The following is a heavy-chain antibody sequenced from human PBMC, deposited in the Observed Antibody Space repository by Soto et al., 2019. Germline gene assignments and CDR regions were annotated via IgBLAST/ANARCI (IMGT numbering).Heavy chain of an antibody. Sequence: GGTLRLSCAASGFTISGYWMNWVRQAPGKGLEWVSRIDSDGSSTSYADSVKGRFTISRDNSKNTLYLQMNSLRAEDTAVYYCARDNDDYVWGSYAFDIWGQGTMVTVSS. D-gene: IGHD3-16*01. CDR3: ARDNDDYVWGSYAFDI. J-gene: IGHJ3*02. CDR1: GFTISGYW. CDR2: IDSDGSST. V-gene: IGHV3-74*01.